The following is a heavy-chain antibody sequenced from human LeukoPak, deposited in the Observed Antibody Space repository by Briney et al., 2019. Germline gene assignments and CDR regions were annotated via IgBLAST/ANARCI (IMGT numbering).Heavy chain of an antibody. V-gene: IGHV3-74*01. D-gene: IGHD3-16*01. CDR1: GFTFTTYW. CDR3: ARSEYEYGYGHWGLDV. CDR2: VKDDGSHT. Sequence: PGGSLRLSCAASGFTFTTYWMHWVRQAPGKGLVLVSRVKDDGSHTNYAESVTGRFTISRDNAKNTVYLQMNSLRAEDTAVYYCARSEYEYGYGHWGLDVWGQGTTVTVSS. J-gene: IGHJ6*02.